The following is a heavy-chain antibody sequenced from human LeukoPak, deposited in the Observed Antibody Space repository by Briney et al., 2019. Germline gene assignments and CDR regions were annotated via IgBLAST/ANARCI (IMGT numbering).Heavy chain of an antibody. CDR2: FSGTSDNT. CDR3: AKEVSNDILTGYLFYYYYGMDV. V-gene: IGHV3-23*01. CDR1: GFXFSSYA. J-gene: IGHJ6*02. Sequence: GGSLRLSCAASGFXFSSYAISWVRQAPGKGLEWVATFSGTSDNTYYPGSVKGRFTISRDNSKNTLFLQMNSLRAEDTAVYYCAKEVSNDILTGYLFYYYYGMDVWGQGTTATVSS. D-gene: IGHD3-9*01.